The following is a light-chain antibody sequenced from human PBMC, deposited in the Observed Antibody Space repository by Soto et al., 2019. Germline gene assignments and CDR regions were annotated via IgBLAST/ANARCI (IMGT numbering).Light chain of an antibody. V-gene: IGKV1-5*03. CDR2: KAS. Sequence: DLQMTPSPSTLSASVGDRVTITCRASQSISSWLAWYQQKPGKAPKLLIYKASSLESGVPSRFSGSGSGTEFTLTISSLQPDDLATYYCQQYNSFPTFGQGTKVESK. CDR1: QSISSW. CDR3: QQYNSFPT. J-gene: IGKJ1*01.